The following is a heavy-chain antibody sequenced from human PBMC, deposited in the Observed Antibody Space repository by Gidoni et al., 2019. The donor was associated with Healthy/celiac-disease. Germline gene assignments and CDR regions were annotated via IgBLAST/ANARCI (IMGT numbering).Heavy chain of an antibody. CDR1: GFTFSNAW. D-gene: IGHD6-19*01. Sequence: EVQLVESGGGLVKPGGSLRLSCAASGFTFSNAWMNWVRQAPGKGLEWVGRIKSKTDVGTTDYAAPVKGRFTISRDDSKNTLYLQMNSLKTEDTAVYYCTTELEVEQWLPGPFDYWGQGTLVTVSS. V-gene: IGHV3-15*07. J-gene: IGHJ4*02. CDR3: TTELEVEQWLPGPFDY. CDR2: IKSKTDVGTT.